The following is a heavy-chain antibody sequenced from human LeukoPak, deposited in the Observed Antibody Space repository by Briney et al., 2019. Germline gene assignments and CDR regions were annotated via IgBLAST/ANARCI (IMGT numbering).Heavy chain of an antibody. Sequence: PSETLSLACTVSGGSIGTFYWSWIRQSPGKGLEWIGYIYVTGTRYNPYLQSRVTISVDRSRNQFFLKLSSVTAADTAVYYCARHIGGGIEDMDVWGKGTKVIVSS. J-gene: IGHJ6*03. D-gene: IGHD3-16*02. CDR3: ARHIGGGIEDMDV. V-gene: IGHV4-59*08. CDR2: IYVTGT. CDR1: GGSIGTFY.